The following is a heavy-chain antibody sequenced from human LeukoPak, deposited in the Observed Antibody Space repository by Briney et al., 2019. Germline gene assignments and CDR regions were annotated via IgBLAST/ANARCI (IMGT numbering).Heavy chain of an antibody. CDR2: INQGGDT. J-gene: IGHJ3*01. D-gene: IGHD3-16*01. Sequence: GGSLRLSCAASGFTFSIYTMSWVRQAPGKGLEWVSAINQGGDTSYAASVQGHFTISRDNSKNTLYLQMNSLRLEDTDVYYCAKSAVAVGLGAFDVWGRGTVVTVSS. CDR3: AKSAVAVGLGAFDV. V-gene: IGHV3-23*01. CDR1: GFTFSIYT.